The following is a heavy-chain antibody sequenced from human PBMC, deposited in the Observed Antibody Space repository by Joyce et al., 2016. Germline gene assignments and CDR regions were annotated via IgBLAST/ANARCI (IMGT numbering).Heavy chain of an antibody. J-gene: IGHJ6*04. D-gene: IGHD5-18*01. Sequence: QVQLVQSGAEVQKPGASVKVSCKASGYTFTYYYMHWVRQAPGQGLEWMGRINASGGRTHSAQKFQGSVTMTRNTSASTVYMELSSLRSEDRAVYYCARDTATVTGYYYDGMDVWGKGTTVTVPS. V-gene: IGHV1-46*01. CDR1: GYTFTYYY. CDR3: ARDTATVTGYYYDGMDV. CDR2: INASGGRT.